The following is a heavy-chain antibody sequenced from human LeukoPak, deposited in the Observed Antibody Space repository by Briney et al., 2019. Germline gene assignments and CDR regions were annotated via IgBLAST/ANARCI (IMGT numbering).Heavy chain of an antibody. CDR1: GFTFSSYS. Sequence: GGSLRLSCAASGFTFSSYSMNWVRQAPGKGLEWVSSISSGSSYIYYADSVKGRFTISRDNAKNSLYLQMNSLRAEDTAVYYCARDTKGVRIAVAGTVDYWGQGTLVTVSS. V-gene: IGHV3-21*01. CDR2: ISSGSSYI. D-gene: IGHD6-19*01. J-gene: IGHJ4*02. CDR3: ARDTKGVRIAVAGTVDY.